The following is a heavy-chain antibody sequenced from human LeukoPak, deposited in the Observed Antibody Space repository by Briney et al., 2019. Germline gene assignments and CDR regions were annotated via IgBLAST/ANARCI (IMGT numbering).Heavy chain of an antibody. CDR3: AKEQQLVRSFDY. V-gene: IGHV3-30*18. D-gene: IGHD6-13*01. Sequence: GGSLRLSCAAPGFTFSSYGMHWVRQAPGKGLEWVAVISYDGSNKYYADSVKGRFTISRDNSKNTLYLQMNSLRAEDTAVYYCAKEQQLVRSFDYWGQGTLVTVSS. J-gene: IGHJ4*02. CDR2: ISYDGSNK. CDR1: GFTFSSYG.